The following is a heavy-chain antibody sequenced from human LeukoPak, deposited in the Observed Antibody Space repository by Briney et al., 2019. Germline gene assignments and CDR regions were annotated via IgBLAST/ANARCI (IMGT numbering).Heavy chain of an antibody. V-gene: IGHV1-46*01. CDR1: GYTFTSYY. CDR2: INPSGGST. Sequence: ASVKVSCKASGYTFTSYYMHWVRQAPGQGLEWMGIINPSGGSTSYAQKFQGRVTMTRDTSTSTVYMELSSLRSEDTAVYYCARDSSSGGYYEYYFDYWGQGTLVTVSS. J-gene: IGHJ4*02. D-gene: IGHD3-22*01. CDR3: ARDSSSGGYYEYYFDY.